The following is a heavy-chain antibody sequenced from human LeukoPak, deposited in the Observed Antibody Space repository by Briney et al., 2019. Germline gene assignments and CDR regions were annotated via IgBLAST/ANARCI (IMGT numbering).Heavy chain of an antibody. Sequence: RPGGSLRLSCSSSGFTFSSYGFHWVRQAPGKGLEWVAFIRYDGIHEFYADSVKGRFTISRDNSKNTLFLQMNSLRVEDAAVYYCAKDRQDYGAFWGQGALVTVSS. J-gene: IGHJ4*02. CDR1: GFTFSSYG. V-gene: IGHV3-30*02. CDR3: AKDRQDYGAF. D-gene: IGHD4/OR15-4a*01. CDR2: IRYDGIHE.